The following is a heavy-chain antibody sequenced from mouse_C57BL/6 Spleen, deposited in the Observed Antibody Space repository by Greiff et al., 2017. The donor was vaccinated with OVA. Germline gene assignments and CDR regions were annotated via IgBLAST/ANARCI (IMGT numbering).Heavy chain of an antibody. CDR1: GYSITSGYY. CDR3: ASVTTVVARERYAMDY. CDR2: ISYDGSN. V-gene: IGHV3-6*01. J-gene: IGHJ4*01. Sequence: VQLKESGPGLVKPSQSLSLTCSVTGYSITSGYYWNWIRQFPGNKLEWMGYISYDGSNNYNPSLKNRISITRDTSKNQFFLKLNSVTTEDTATYYCASVTTVVARERYAMDYWGQGTSVTVSS. D-gene: IGHD1-1*01.